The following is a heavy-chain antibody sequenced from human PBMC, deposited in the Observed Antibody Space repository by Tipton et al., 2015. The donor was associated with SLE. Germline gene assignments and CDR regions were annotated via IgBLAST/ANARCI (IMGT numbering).Heavy chain of an antibody. V-gene: IGHV4-39*07. CDR2: INHSGST. CDR1: GASISSGSYY. D-gene: IGHD3-10*01. Sequence: TLSLTCIVSGASISSGSYYWSWIRQPPGKGLEWIGEINHSGSTNYNPSLKSRVTISVDTSKNQFSLKLSSVTAADTAVYYCARGRYGSGPFGGYWGQGTLVTVSS. J-gene: IGHJ4*02. CDR3: ARGRYGSGPFGGY.